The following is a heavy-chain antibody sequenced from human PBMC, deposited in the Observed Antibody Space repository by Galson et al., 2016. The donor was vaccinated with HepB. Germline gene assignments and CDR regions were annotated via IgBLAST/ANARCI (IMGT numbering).Heavy chain of an antibody. J-gene: IGHJ6*02. CDR2: ISTTTRYT. D-gene: IGHD3-10*01. CDR1: GFSFSSYS. Sequence: SLRLSCAASGFSFSSYSMNWVRQAPGKGLEWVSSISTTTRYTCYADSVKGRFTISRDNSKNSLYLQMNSLRAEDTAVYYCGSGEDSYYYGMDVWGQGTTVTVSS. CDR3: GSGEDSYYYGMDV. V-gene: IGHV3-21*01.